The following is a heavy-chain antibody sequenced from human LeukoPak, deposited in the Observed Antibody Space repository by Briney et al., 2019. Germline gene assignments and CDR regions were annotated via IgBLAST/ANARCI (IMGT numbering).Heavy chain of an antibody. CDR3: ARSRGVFLHSY. CDR2: IYYSGST. D-gene: IGHD3-10*02. Sequence: SETLSLTCTVSGGSISSYYWSWIRQPPGKGLEWIGYIYYSGSTNYNPSLKSRVTISVDTSKNQFSLKLSSVTAADTAVYYCARSRGVFLHSYWGQGTLVTVSS. CDR1: GGSISSYY. V-gene: IGHV4-59*01. J-gene: IGHJ4*02.